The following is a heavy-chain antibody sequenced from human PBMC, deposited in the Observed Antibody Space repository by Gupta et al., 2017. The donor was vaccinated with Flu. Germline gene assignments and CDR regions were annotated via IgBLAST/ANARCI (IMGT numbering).Heavy chain of an antibody. Sequence: VQLVESGGGLVRPGGSLSVSCAASGLSFDKSWMSWVRQAPGKGLEWVGRIKSATDGRRTDYAEPVNGRFVITREDSKNTVHLHMHNVNTDDAGIYFGTTDSHGLGANGVFFQHWGQGTLVTVSS. CDR2: IKSATDGRRT. CDR3: TTDSHGLGANGVFFQH. J-gene: IGHJ1*01. V-gene: IGHV3-15*05. CDR1: GLSFDKSW. D-gene: IGHD1-26*01.